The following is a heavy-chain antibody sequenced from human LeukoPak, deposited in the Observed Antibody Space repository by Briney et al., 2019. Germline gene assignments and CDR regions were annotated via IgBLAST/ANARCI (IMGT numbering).Heavy chain of an antibody. Sequence: GGSLRLSCAASGFTFSSYSMNWVRQAPGKGLEWVSSISSSSSYIYYADSVKGRFTISRDNAKNSLYLQMNSLRAEDTAVYYCARGEENYYDSSGYYSCAFDIWGQGTMVTVSS. J-gene: IGHJ3*02. CDR3: ARGEENYYDSSGYYSCAFDI. V-gene: IGHV3-21*01. D-gene: IGHD3-22*01. CDR2: ISSSSSYI. CDR1: GFTFSSYS.